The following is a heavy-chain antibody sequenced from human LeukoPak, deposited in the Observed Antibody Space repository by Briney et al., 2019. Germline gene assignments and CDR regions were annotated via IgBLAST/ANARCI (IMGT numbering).Heavy chain of an antibody. V-gene: IGHV4-38-2*02. J-gene: IGHJ5*02. D-gene: IGHD2-2*01. CDR2: IYTSGST. CDR3: ARRNIVVVPAARRRPGGYNWFDP. CDR1: GYSITSGYN. Sequence: PSETLSLTCTVSGYSITSGYNWVWIRQPPGKGLEWIGRIYTSGSTNYNPSLKSRVTMSVDTSKNQFSLKLSSVTAEDTAVYYCARRNIVVVPAARRRPGGYNWFDPWGQGTLVTVSS.